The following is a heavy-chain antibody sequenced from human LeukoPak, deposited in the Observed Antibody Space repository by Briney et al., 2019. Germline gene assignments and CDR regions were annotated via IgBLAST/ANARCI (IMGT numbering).Heavy chain of an antibody. CDR3: ARRYSYARSYYYYYMDV. D-gene: IGHD5-18*01. CDR2: IYSGGST. V-gene: IGHV3-53*01. CDR1: GFTVSSNY. Sequence: GGSLRLSCVASGFTVSSNYMSWVRQAPGKGLEWVSVIYSGGSTYYADSVKGRFTISRDNSKNTLYLQMNSLRAEDTAVYYCARRYSYARSYYYYYMDVWGKGTTVTVSS. J-gene: IGHJ6*03.